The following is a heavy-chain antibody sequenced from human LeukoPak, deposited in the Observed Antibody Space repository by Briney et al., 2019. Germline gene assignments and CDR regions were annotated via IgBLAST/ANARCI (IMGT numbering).Heavy chain of an antibody. D-gene: IGHD6-19*01. CDR1: GFSFSTYS. Sequence: GGSLRLSCAASGFSFSTYSINWVRQAPGKGLEWVSSISTSSNYIYYADSVKGRFTISRDNAKNSLYLQMNSLRAEDTAVYYCAKDPGIAVAVSYFDYWGQGTLVTVSS. CDR3: AKDPGIAVAVSYFDY. V-gene: IGHV3-21*04. CDR2: ISTSSNYI. J-gene: IGHJ4*02.